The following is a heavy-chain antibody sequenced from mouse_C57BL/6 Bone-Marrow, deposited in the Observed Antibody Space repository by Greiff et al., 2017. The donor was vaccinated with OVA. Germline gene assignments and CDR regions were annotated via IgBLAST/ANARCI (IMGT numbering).Heavy chain of an antibody. D-gene: IGHD2-4*01. CDR2: IHPNSGST. J-gene: IGHJ3*01. CDR1: GYSFTSYW. Sequence: QVQLKQPGAELVKPGASVTLSCKASGYSFTSYWMHWVKQRPGQGLEWIGMIHPNSGSTNYNEKFKSKATLTVDKSSRTAYMQLSRLTSEDSAVYYCVMGDYDVSWFAYWGQGTLVTVSA. CDR3: VMGDYDVSWFAY. V-gene: IGHV1-64*01.